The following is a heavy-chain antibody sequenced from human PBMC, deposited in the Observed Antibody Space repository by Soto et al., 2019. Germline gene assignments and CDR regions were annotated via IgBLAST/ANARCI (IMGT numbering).Heavy chain of an antibody. Sequence: GGSLRLSCAASGFTFSSYAMSWVRQAPGKGLEWVSAISGSGGSTYYADSVKGRFTISRDNSKNTLYLQMNSLRAEDTAVYYCARDRSSYGSGGSCYLSDEYWGPGTLGTVSS. D-gene: IGHD2-15*01. CDR3: ARDRSSYGSGGSCYLSDEY. V-gene: IGHV3-23*01. CDR2: ISGSGGST. CDR1: GFTFSSYA. J-gene: IGHJ4*02.